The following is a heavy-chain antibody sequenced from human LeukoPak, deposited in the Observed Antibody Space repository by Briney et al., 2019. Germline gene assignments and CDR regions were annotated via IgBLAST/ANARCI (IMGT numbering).Heavy chain of an antibody. V-gene: IGHV3-7*01. J-gene: IGHJ4*02. CDR1: GFTFSSYW. CDR3: ARDKVVGATKFDY. D-gene: IGHD1-26*01. CDR2: IKQDGSEK. Sequence: GGSLRLSCAASGFTFSSYWMSWVRQAPGKGLEWVANIKQDGSEKYYVDSVKGRFTISRDNAENSLYLQMNSLRAEDTAVYYCARDKVVGATKFDYWGQGTLVTVSS.